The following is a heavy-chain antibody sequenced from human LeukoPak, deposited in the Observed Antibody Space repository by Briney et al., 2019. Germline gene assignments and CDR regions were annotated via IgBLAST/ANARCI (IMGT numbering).Heavy chain of an antibody. CDR1: VYTFSSYR. D-gene: IGHD2-8*01. V-gene: IGHV3-33*01. J-gene: IGHJ4*02. Sequence: PGRSLRLSCAPSVYTFSSYRVHWVRRAPGRGGGWVAVIWYDGNKKYYADSVKDRYTISRDNSNITLYLQMNSLRAEYTAVYYCASNGLEEYYFDYWGQGTLVTVSS. CDR2: IWYDGNKK. CDR3: ASNGLEEYYFDY.